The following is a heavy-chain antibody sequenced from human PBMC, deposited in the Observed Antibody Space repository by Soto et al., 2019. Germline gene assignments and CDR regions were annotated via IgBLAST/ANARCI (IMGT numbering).Heavy chain of an antibody. V-gene: IGHV3-9*01. D-gene: IGHD6-13*01. J-gene: IGHJ1*01. CDR2: INWNRGSI. CDR1: GFTFVDYA. Sequence: SLRLSCACSGFTFVDYAMEWVRQGPGKGVEWVSGINWNRGSIGYGDSGKGRFAITRDNTKNSLNLQMNSLGAKDTAFYYCVKDESINWYSGHFRHWGQGTLVTVSS. CDR3: VKDESINWYSGHFRH.